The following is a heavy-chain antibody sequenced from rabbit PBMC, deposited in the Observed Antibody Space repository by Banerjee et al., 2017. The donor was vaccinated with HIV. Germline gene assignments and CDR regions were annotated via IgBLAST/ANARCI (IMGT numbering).Heavy chain of an antibody. D-gene: IGHD6-1*01. Sequence: QEQLVESGGGLVKPGASLTLTCTASGFSFSSNVMCWVRQAPGKGLEWIGCIVTGSGNTYYASWVNGRFTISSHNAQNTLYLQLTSLTAADTASYFCARVAGYAGYGYVGGFNLWGPGTLVTVS. CDR3: ARVAGYAGYGYVGGFNL. V-gene: IGHV1S47*01. J-gene: IGHJ4*01. CDR2: IVTGSGNT. CDR1: GFSFSSNV.